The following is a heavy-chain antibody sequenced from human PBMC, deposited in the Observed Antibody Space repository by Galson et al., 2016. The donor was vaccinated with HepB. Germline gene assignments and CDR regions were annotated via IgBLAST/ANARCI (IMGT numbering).Heavy chain of an antibody. Sequence: SLRLSCATSGFTFSTYGMHWIRRAPGKGLEWVAVIWYDGSNRDYADSVKGRFTISRDNSKSTLYLHLNSLRAEDTAVYYCARIISTSWYFPIGYWGQGTLVTVSS. CDR3: ARIISTSWYFPIGY. CDR2: IWYDGSNR. J-gene: IGHJ4*02. D-gene: IGHD6-13*01. CDR1: GFTFSTYG. V-gene: IGHV3-33*01.